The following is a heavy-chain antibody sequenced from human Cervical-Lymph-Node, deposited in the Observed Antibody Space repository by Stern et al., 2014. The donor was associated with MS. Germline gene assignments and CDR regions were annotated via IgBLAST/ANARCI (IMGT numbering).Heavy chain of an antibody. CDR2: IFPGGSDI. V-gene: IGHV5-51*01. J-gene: IGHJ4*02. CDR1: GYTFTSYW. CDR3: ARQRYFDY. Sequence: ELQLVESGPEVKRPGESLKISCQASGYTFTSYWIGWVRQMPGQGLEWIAIIFPGGSDIRYSPSFQGQVTISADKSSSPAYLQWNNLKASDTAIYYCARQRYFDYWGQGTLVTVSS.